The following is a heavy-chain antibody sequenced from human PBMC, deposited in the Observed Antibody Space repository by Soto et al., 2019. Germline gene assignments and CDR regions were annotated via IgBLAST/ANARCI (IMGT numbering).Heavy chain of an antibody. Sequence: GASVKVSCKASGYTFTRYGISWVRQAPGQGLEWMGWISGYNGDTNYAQKVQGRVTMTIDTSTSTAYMELRSLTSDDTAIYYCAKNGQLPYSSYGMDFWGQGTMVTVSS. V-gene: IGHV1-18*01. CDR3: AKNGQLPYSSYGMDF. CDR2: ISGYNGDT. J-gene: IGHJ6*02. D-gene: IGHD1-1*01. CDR1: GYTFTRYG.